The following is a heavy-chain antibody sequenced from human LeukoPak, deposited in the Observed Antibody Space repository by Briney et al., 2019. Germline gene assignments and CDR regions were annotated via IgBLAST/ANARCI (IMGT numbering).Heavy chain of an antibody. V-gene: IGHV3-30*02. CDR2: IQYDGSNK. CDR1: GFTFSNYG. D-gene: IGHD5-24*01. CDR3: ARDRPRDGYNYNYFDY. J-gene: IGHJ4*02. Sequence: PGGSLRFSCAASGFTFSNYGMHWVRQAPGKGLKWVAFIQYDGSNKDYEDSVKGRFTISRGNSRNTLYLQMNSLRAEDTAVYYCARDRPRDGYNYNYFDYWGQGTLVTVSS.